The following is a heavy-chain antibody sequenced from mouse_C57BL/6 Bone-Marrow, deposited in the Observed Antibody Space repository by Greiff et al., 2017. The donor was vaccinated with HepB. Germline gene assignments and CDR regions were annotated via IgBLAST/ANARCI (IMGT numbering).Heavy chain of an antibody. D-gene: IGHD2-4*01. V-gene: IGHV10-3*01. CDR3: ERYDYDRGDYAMDY. J-gene: IGHJ4*01. Sequence: EVKLQESGGGLVQPKGSLKLSCAASGFTFNTYAMPWVRQAPGKGLEWVARIRSKSSNYDTYYADSVKDRFTISRDDSQSMLYLQMNNLKTEDTAMYYCERYDYDRGDYAMDYWGPGTSVTVSS. CDR1: GFTFNTYA. CDR2: IRSKSSNYDT.